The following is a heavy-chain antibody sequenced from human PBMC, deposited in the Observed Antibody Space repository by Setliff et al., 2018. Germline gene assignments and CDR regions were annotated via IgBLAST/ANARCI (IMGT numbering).Heavy chain of an antibody. D-gene: IGHD6-19*01. Sequence: ASETLSLTCTVSVGFISSGSYFWSWIRQPAGKGLEWIGHIYTSGSTDYNPSLRSRVTISVDTSKNQFSLKLSSVTAADTAVYYCARWTYSSGTGWGQGTLVTVSS. V-gene: IGHV4-61*09. J-gene: IGHJ4*02. CDR3: ARWTYSSGTG. CDR1: VGFISSGSYF. CDR2: IYTSGST.